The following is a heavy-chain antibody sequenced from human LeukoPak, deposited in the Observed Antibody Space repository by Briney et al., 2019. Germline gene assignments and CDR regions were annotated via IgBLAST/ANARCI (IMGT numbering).Heavy chain of an antibody. CDR3: ARSTRSWFDP. J-gene: IGHJ5*02. Sequence: SETLSLTCTVSGYSISSGYYWSWIRQPPGKGLEWIGYIYYSGSTNYNPSLKSRVTISVDTSNNQFSLRLSSVTAADTAVYYCARSTRSWFDPWGQGTLVTVSS. CDR1: GYSISSGYY. CDR2: IYYSGST. D-gene: IGHD3-10*01. V-gene: IGHV4-61*01.